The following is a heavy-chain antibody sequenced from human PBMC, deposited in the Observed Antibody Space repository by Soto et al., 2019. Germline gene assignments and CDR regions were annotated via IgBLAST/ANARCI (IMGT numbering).Heavy chain of an antibody. J-gene: IGHJ6*02. CDR1: GFTFSSYA. V-gene: IGHV3-23*01. D-gene: IGHD3-10*01. CDR2: ISGSGGIT. CDR3: ARARRGAPYYYTMDL. Sequence: GGSLRLSCIASGFTFSSYAMTWVRQAPGKGLEWVSDISGSGGITYYADSVKGRFTISRDNSKNTLNLQMNSLRAADTAVYYCARARRGAPYYYTMDLWGQGTTVTVSS.